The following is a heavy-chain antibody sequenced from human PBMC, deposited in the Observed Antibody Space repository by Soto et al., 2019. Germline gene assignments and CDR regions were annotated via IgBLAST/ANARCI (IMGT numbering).Heavy chain of an antibody. CDR3: AQMAAAAGTLDYYYGMDV. Sequence: SVKVSCKASGGTFSSYAISWVRQAPGQGLEWMGGIIPIFGTANYAQKFQGRVTITADKSTSTAYMELSSLRSEDTAVYCCAQMAAAAGTLDYYYGMDVWGQGTTVTVSS. V-gene: IGHV1-69*06. D-gene: IGHD6-13*01. J-gene: IGHJ6*02. CDR2: IIPIFGTA. CDR1: GGTFSSYA.